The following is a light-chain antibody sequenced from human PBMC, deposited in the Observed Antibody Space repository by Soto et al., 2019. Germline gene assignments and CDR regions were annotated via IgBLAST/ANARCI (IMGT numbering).Light chain of an antibody. V-gene: IGLV2-23*01. CDR3: CSYAGGVI. CDR1: SSDVGSYNL. J-gene: IGLJ2*01. CDR2: EGT. Sequence: QSALTQPASVSGSPGQSITISCTGTSSDVGSYNLVSWYQQHPGKAPKLMIYEGTKRPSGVSNRFSGSKSGNTASLTISGLQAEDVADYYCCSYAGGVIFGGGTKLTVL.